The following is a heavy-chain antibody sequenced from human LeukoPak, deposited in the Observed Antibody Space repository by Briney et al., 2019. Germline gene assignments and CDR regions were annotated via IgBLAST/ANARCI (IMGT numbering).Heavy chain of an antibody. CDR2: IYYSGNT. CDR1: GGSISSSSYY. V-gene: IGHV4-39*01. J-gene: IGHJ6*03. D-gene: IGHD2-2*01. CDR3: ARRTSRYYMDV. Sequence: KTSETLSLTCTVSGGSISSSSYYWGWIRQPPGKGLEWIGSIYYSGNTYYNPSLKSRVTISVDTSKNQFSLKLSSVTAADTAVYYCARRTSRYYMDVWGKGTTVTVSS.